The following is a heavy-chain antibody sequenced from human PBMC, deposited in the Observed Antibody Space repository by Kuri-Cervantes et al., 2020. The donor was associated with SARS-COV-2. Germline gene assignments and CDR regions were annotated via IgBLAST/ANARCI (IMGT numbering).Heavy chain of an antibody. CDR2: IYYSGST. J-gene: IGHJ5*02. D-gene: IGHD5-12*01. CDR1: GGSISSYY. Sequence: GSLRLSCTVSGGSISSYYWSWIRQPPGKGLEWIGYIYYSGSTNYNPTLKSRVTISVDTSKNQFSLKLSSVTAADTAVYFCARDRGGWINGWFDPWGQGTLVTVSS. V-gene: IGHV4-59*01. CDR3: ARDRGGWINGWFDP.